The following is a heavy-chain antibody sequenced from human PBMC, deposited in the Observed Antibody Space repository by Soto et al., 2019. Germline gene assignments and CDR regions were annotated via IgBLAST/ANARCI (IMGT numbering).Heavy chain of an antibody. V-gene: IGHV4-59*01. D-gene: IGHD6-19*01. CDR2: VYFSGST. J-gene: IGHJ6*02. CDR1: GGSISSYY. Sequence: ETLSLTCTISGGSISSYYWSWIRQTPGKGLEWIGYVYFSGSTNYNPSLKSRVLISIDTSKNQFSLKLRSVTAADTAVYYCASDRSSGWDQGYGMDVWGQGTTVTVSS. CDR3: ASDRSSGWDQGYGMDV.